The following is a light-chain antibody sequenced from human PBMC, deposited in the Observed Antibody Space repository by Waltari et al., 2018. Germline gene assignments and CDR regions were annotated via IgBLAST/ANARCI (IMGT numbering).Light chain of an antibody. CDR2: KDS. Sequence: SYELTQPPSVSVSPGQTARITCSADELPKQYAYWYQQKPAQAPVWVVDKDSERPSGIPERFSGSISGTTVTLTISGVQAEDGADYYCQSADSSGTYHVFGTGTKVTVL. J-gene: IGLJ1*01. CDR1: ELPKQY. V-gene: IGLV3-25*03. CDR3: QSADSSGTYHV.